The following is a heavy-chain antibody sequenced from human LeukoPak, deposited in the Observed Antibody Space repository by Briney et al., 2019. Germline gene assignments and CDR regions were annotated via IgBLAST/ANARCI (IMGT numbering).Heavy chain of an antibody. CDR3: ARGSKDYDSSDYYYDLGDY. J-gene: IGHJ4*02. D-gene: IGHD3-22*01. V-gene: IGHV3-30*04. CDR1: VFNFSNYA. Sequence: GGSLRLSCAASVFNFSNYAMHWVRQAPGKGLEWVAVISYEGNTRHYADSVKGRFTISRDNSKNKHYLQMNSLRAEDTAVYYCARGSKDYDSSDYYYDLGDYWGQGTLVTVSS. CDR2: ISYEGNTR.